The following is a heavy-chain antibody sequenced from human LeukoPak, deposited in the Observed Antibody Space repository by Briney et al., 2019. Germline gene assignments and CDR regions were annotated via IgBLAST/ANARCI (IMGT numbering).Heavy chain of an antibody. J-gene: IGHJ4*02. Sequence: PSETLSLTCAAYGGSFSGYYWSWIRQPPGKGLEWIGEINHSGSTNYNPSLKSRVTISVDTSKNQFSLKLSSVTAADTAVYYCARLQYSSSWEGFDYWGQGTLVTVSS. CDR2: INHSGST. D-gene: IGHD6-13*01. CDR3: ARLQYSSSWEGFDY. V-gene: IGHV4-34*01. CDR1: GGSFSGYY.